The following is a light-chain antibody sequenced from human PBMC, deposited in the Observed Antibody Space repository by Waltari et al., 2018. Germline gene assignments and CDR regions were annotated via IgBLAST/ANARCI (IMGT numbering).Light chain of an antibody. CDR2: GTN. CDR3: QSFDSNVRGGVV. CDR1: SSNIGAGHD. Sequence: QSILTQPTSVSGAPGQRVTISCTGSSSNIGAGHDVHWYQAFPGTAPKLVIYGTNNRPPGVPDRFSGTKSGSSASLAINGLQAEDEADYYCQSFDSNVRGGVVFGGGTKVTVL. J-gene: IGLJ3*02. V-gene: IGLV1-40*01.